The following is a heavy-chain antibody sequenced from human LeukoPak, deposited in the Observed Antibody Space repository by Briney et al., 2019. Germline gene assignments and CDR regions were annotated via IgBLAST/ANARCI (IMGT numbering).Heavy chain of an antibody. J-gene: IGHJ3*02. V-gene: IGHV3-30*02. CDR2: IRYDASNT. Sequence: GGSLRLSCAASGFTFSSYGMHWVRQAPGKGLEWVAFIRYDASNTYYADSVKGRFTISRDNSKNTLYLQMNSLRAEDTAVYYCARTLDYDILTGYYMRAFDIWGQGTMVTVSS. D-gene: IGHD3-9*01. CDR1: GFTFSSYG. CDR3: ARTLDYDILTGYYMRAFDI.